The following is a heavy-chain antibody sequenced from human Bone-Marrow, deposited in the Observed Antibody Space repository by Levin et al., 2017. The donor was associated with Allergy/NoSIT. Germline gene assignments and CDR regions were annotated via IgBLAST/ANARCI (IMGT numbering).Heavy chain of an antibody. CDR1: GFTFSDFY. CDR2: LSTTGSTI. J-gene: IGHJ4*02. CDR3: ARVSPKFDY. V-gene: IGHV3-11*01. Sequence: GESLKISCTASGFTFSDFYMSWIRQAPGKGLEWVSYLSTTGSTIHYADSVRGRFTISRDNAKNSVYLQMYSLTAEDTAIYYCARVSPKFDYWGQGTLVTVSS.